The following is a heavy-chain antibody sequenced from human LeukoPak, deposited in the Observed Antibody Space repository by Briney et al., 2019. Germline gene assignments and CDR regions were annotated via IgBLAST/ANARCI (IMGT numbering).Heavy chain of an antibody. V-gene: IGHV3-7*01. CDR2: IKEDGSIE. Sequence: LGGSLRLSCVASGFTFSHYWMSWVRQAPGKGLEWVANIKEDGSIEDYVDSVKGRFTVSRDNAKNSLYLEMNSLRVEDTAVYYCVSQQVAPPWGQGTLVIVSS. CDR3: VSQQVAPP. CDR1: GFTFSHYW. J-gene: IGHJ5*02. D-gene: IGHD5-12*01.